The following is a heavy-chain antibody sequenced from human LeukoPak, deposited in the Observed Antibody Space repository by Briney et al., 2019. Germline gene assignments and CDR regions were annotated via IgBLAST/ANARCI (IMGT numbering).Heavy chain of an antibody. CDR3: ARDPVDGYGHIDY. CDR2: INPNSGGT. D-gene: IGHD5-12*01. CDR1: GYTFTGYY. J-gene: IGHJ4*02. Sequence: VASVKVSCKASGYTFTGYYMHWVRQAPGQGLEWMGWINPNSGGTNYAQKFQGRVTMTRDTSISTAYMELSSLRSDDTAIYYCARDPVDGYGHIDYWGQGTLVTVSS. V-gene: IGHV1-2*02.